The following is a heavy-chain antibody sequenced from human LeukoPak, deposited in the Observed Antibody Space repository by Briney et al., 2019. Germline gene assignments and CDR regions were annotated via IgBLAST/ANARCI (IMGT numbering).Heavy chain of an antibody. CDR2: IYYSGST. D-gene: IGHD6-13*01. Sequence: SETLSLTCTVSGGSISSSSYYWGWIRQPPGKGLEWIGSIYYSGSTYYNPSLKSRVTISVDTSKNQFSLKLSSVTAADTAVYYCARGPSIAAAYTYYYYGMDVWGQGTTVTVSS. V-gene: IGHV4-39*01. CDR1: GGSISSSSYY. J-gene: IGHJ6*02. CDR3: ARGPSIAAAYTYYYYGMDV.